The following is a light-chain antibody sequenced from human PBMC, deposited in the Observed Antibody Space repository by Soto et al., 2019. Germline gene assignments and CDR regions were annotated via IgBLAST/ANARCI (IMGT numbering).Light chain of an antibody. Sequence: EIVLTQSPATLSLSPGEGATLSCRAGQSVSSSVAWYQQKPGQAPRLLIYDASNRATGIPVRFSGSGSGTDFTLTISSLEPEDFAAYYCQQRSDWVTFGGGTKVEL. CDR2: DAS. CDR3: QQRSDWVT. V-gene: IGKV3-11*01. CDR1: QSVSSS. J-gene: IGKJ4*01.